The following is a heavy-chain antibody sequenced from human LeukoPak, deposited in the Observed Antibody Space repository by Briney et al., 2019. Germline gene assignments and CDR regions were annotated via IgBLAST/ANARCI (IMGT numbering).Heavy chain of an antibody. J-gene: IGHJ6*03. CDR3: AREPADGWPYYYYYMDV. Sequence: HWASVKVSCKASGYTFNGYYIHWVRQAPGQGLEWMGWINPNSGDTNYAQRFQGRVTMTRDTSISTAYMELSSLRSDDTAVYYCAREPADGWPYYYYYMDVWGKGTTVTISS. D-gene: IGHD2-15*01. CDR1: GYTFNGYY. CDR2: INPNSGDT. V-gene: IGHV1-2*02.